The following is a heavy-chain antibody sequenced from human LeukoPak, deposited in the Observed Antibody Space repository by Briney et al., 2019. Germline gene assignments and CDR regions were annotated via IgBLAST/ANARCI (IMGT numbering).Heavy chain of an antibody. CDR3: ARALTRDALDL. V-gene: IGHV3-23*01. Sequence: QSGGSLRPSCAASGFTFSSYAMTWVRQAPGKGLEWVSAISGSGGSTYYVDSVKGRFTVSRDNAQDSLYLQLNNLKAGDTAVYYCARALTRDALDLWGQGTMVTISS. CDR2: ISGSGGST. J-gene: IGHJ3*01. CDR1: GFTFSSYA.